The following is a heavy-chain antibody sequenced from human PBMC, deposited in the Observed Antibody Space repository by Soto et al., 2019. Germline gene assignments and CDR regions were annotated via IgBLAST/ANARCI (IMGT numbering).Heavy chain of an antibody. J-gene: IGHJ2*01. CDR2: IYYTGST. CDR1: GGSISSYY. V-gene: IGHV4-59*01. Sequence: VQLQESGPGLVKPSETLSLTCSVSGGSISSYYWSWIRPPPGKGLEWVGHIYYTGSTNCNPSLKSRVTISVDTYKHQSSLQLSSVSPADTAVYCFANFIWYCDLWGRGTLVTFSS. CDR3: ANFIWYCDL.